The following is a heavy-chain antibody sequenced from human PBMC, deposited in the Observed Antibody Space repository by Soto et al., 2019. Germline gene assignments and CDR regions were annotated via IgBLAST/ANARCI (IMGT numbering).Heavy chain of an antibody. CDR1: GFTFSSYA. J-gene: IGHJ4*02. Sequence: EVQLVESGGGLVQPGGSLRLSCAASGFTFSSYAMHWVRQAPGKGLEYVSAISSNGGSTYYANSVKGRFTISRDNSKKTLYLQMGSLRAEDMAVYYCARVVSSRYYGDYAFDYWGQGNLVTVSS. CDR3: ARVVSSRYYGDYAFDY. D-gene: IGHD4-17*01. V-gene: IGHV3-64*01. CDR2: ISSNGGST.